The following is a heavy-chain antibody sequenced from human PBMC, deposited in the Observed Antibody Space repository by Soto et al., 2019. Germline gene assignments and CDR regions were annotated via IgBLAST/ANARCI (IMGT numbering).Heavy chain of an antibody. CDR1: GFTFSSYA. CDR2: IIVRGSST. CDR3: AKDTGASSWPHFDY. D-gene: IGHD6-13*01. V-gene: IGHV3-23*01. J-gene: IGHJ4*01. Sequence: QPGGSLRLSGAAPGFTFSSYASRWVRQAPGKGLEWVSGIIVRGSSTYYADSVKGRFTISRDNSKNTQYLQMNSLRAEDTAVYNCAKDTGASSWPHFDYWGHGTLVTVSS.